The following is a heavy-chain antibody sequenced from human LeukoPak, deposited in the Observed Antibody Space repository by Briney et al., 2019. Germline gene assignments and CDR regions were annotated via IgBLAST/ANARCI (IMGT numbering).Heavy chain of an antibody. CDR1: GDSLSRSPYY. V-gene: IGHV4-39*06. J-gene: IGHJ4*02. D-gene: IGHD3-22*01. CDR2: IYHSGST. Sequence: PSETLSLTCTVSGDSLSRSPYYWGWIRQPPGKGLEWIGSIYHSGSTYYNPSLKSRVTISVDTSKNQFPLKLSSVTAADTAVYYCARSPLYYYDSSGYYWGQGTLVTVSS. CDR3: ARSPLYYYDSSGYY.